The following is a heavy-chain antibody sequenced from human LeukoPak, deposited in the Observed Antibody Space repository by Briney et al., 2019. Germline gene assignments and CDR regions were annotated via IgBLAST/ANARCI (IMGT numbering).Heavy chain of an antibody. V-gene: IGHV5-51*01. J-gene: IGHJ4*02. CDR1: GYTFVSYY. CDR3: ARHPGGSGN. Sequence: GESLKISCKTSGYTFVSYYIGWVRQMPGKGLEWMGIIRPGDSDTRYSPSLQGHVTISADQSIDTAYLEWNSLKASDTAVYYCARHPGGSGNWGQGTPVTVSS. D-gene: IGHD1-26*01. CDR2: IRPGDSDT.